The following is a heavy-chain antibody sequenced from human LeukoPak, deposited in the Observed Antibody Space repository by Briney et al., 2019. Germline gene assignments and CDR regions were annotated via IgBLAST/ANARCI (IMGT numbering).Heavy chain of an antibody. J-gene: IGHJ4*02. CDR2: IYYSGST. CDR1: GGSISSDSYY. CDR3: ARGRAGDSSGYPDY. Sequence: SETLSLTCTVSGGSISSDSYYWGWIRQPPGKGLEWIGSIYYSGSTYYNPSLKSRVTISVDTSKNQFSLKLSSVTAADTAVYYCARGRAGDSSGYPDYWGQGTLVPVSS. D-gene: IGHD3-22*01. V-gene: IGHV4-39*01.